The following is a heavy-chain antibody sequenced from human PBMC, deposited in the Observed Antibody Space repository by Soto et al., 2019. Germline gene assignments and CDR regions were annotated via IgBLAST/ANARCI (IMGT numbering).Heavy chain of an antibody. CDR1: GFTVSTYG. V-gene: IGHV3-30*03. CDR3: TGEGASGY. Sequence: QVPLVESGGGVVQPGRSLRLSCAVSGFTVSTYGMHWVRQAPGKGLEWVAVISRDGGTKYYADSVKGRFTISRYNSRNTLFREMNRLRGDEVAVYYCTGEGASGYWGQGTLVTVSS. D-gene: IGHD2-8*02. CDR2: ISRDGGTK. J-gene: IGHJ4*02.